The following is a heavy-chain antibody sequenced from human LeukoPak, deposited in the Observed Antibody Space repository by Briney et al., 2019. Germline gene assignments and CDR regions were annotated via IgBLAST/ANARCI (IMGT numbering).Heavy chain of an antibody. CDR3: ARDKNYMDV. J-gene: IGHJ6*03. Sequence: GGSLRLSCAASGFTVSSNYMSWVRQAPGKGLEWVSVIYSGGTTYSADSVKGRFTISRDNSKNTLYLQMNSLRAEDTAVYYSARDKNYMDVWGKGTTVTVSS. CDR2: IYSGGTT. CDR1: GFTVSSNY. V-gene: IGHV3-53*01.